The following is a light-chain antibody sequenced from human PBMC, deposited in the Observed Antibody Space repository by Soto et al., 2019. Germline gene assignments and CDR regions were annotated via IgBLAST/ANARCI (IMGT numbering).Light chain of an antibody. CDR2: GAF. J-gene: IGKJ5*01. Sequence: EIVMTQSPATLSVSPGERATLSCRASQSVRSNLAWYQQKPGQAPRLLIYGAFTRATGIPARFSGSGSGTEFTLTISSLQSEDFAVYFCQQYGSSITFGQGTRLEIK. V-gene: IGKV3-15*01. CDR3: QQYGSSIT. CDR1: QSVRSN.